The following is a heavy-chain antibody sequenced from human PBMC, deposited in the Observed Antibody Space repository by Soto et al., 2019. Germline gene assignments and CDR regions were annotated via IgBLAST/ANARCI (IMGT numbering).Heavy chain of an antibody. CDR1: GGSISSGGYY. CDR2: IYYSGST. CDR3: ARVGEDYGDYVY. Sequence: SLTCTVSGGSISSGGYYWSWIRQHPGKGLEWIGYIYYSGSTYYNPSLKSRVTISVDTSKNQFSLKLSSVTAADTAVYYCARVGEDYGDYVYWGQGTLVTVSS. J-gene: IGHJ4*02. D-gene: IGHD4-17*01. V-gene: IGHV4-31*03.